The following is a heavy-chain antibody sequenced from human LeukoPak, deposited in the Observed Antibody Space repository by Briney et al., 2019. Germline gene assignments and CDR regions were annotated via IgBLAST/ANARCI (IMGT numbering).Heavy chain of an antibody. Sequence: GGSLRLSCAASRFTFDEYGMSWVRHTAGKGLEWVSGINWNGRSIGYADSVKGRFTVSRDNAKSSLYLQMNSLRAEDTALYYCARAYGKWNDVYFYAFDLWGQGTMVTVSS. CDR3: ARAYGKWNDVYFYAFDL. CDR2: INWNGRSI. V-gene: IGHV3-20*04. CDR1: RFTFDEYG. J-gene: IGHJ3*01. D-gene: IGHD1-20*01.